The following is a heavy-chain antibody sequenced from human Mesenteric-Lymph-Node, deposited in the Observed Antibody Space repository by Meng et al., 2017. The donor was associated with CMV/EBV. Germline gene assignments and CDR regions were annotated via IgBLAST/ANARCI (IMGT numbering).Heavy chain of an antibody. D-gene: IGHD3-9*01. CDR1: GYTFIDYY. V-gene: IGHV1-2*06. CDR3: ARDRDTDWYSPFDY. J-gene: IGHJ4*02. CDR2: INPKTGGR. Sequence: QAQLVQSGAEVKKPGASVRVPCKASGYTFIDYYINWVRQAPGQGLEWMGRINPKTGGRSYAQNFQGRVTMTRDTSINTAYMEVNRLNSDDTAMYYCARDRDTDWYSPFDYWGPGTLVTVSS.